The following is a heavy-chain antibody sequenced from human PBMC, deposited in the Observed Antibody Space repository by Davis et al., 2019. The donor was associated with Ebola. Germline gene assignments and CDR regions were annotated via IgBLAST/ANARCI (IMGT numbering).Heavy chain of an antibody. J-gene: IGHJ2*01. V-gene: IGHV3-7*03. D-gene: IGHD6-13*01. CDR2: TKQDGSEK. CDR1: APTFTSYW. Sequence: PGGSLRPSCPASAPTFTSYWMSWVRQAPGKGLEWVANTKQDGSEKYYVDSVKGRITISRDNAKNSLYLQMNSLRAEDTAVYYCARDIAGGYFDLWGRGTLVTVSS. CDR3: ARDIAGGYFDL.